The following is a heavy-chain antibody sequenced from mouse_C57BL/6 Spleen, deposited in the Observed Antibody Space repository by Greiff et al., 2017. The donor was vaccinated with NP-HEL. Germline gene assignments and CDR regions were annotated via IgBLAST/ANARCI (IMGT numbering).Heavy chain of an antibody. CDR1: GYTFTSYW. CDR3: AAGGSDYFDY. CDR2: IDPSDSYT. Sequence: VQLQQPGAELVKPGASVKLSCKASGYTFTSYWMQWVKQRPGQGLEWIGEIDPSDSYTNYNQKFKGKATLTVDTSSSTAYMQLSSLTSEDSAVYYCAAGGSDYFDYWGQGTTLTVSS. J-gene: IGHJ2*01. V-gene: IGHV1-50*01.